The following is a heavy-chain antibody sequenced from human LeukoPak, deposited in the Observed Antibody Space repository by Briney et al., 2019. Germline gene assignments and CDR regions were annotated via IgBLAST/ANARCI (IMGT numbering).Heavy chain of an antibody. CDR2: IYSSGST. V-gene: IGHV4-39*07. D-gene: IGHD3-22*01. J-gene: IGHJ2*01. CDR1: GASISSGSNY. Sequence: SETLSLTCSVSGASISSGSNYWGWIRQPPGKTLEWIGSIYSSGSTYYNPSLKSRVIIIIDTPKNHFSLTLSSVTAADTAVYYCARGVKYYYDSSGYSVKYFDLWGRGTLVTVSS. CDR3: ARGVKYYYDSSGYSVKYFDL.